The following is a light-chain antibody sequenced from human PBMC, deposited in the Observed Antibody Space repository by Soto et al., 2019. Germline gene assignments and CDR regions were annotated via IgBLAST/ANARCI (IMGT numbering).Light chain of an antibody. Sequence: QSVLTQPRSVSGSPGQSVTISCTGTSSDVGNYLYLSWYQQHPGKAPKLMIYDINKRPSGVPGRFSGSKSGNTASLTISGLQAEDEADYYCCSYAGRYTYVFGTGTKVTVL. V-gene: IGLV2-11*01. CDR3: CSYAGRYTYV. CDR2: DIN. CDR1: SSDVGNYLY. J-gene: IGLJ1*01.